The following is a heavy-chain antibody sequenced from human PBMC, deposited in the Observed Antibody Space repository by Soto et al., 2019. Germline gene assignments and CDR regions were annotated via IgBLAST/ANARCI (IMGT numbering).Heavy chain of an antibody. CDR3: ARQRIAAAQYYFDY. CDR2: IISSGST. J-gene: IGHJ4*02. CDR1: GGSVSSGSYY. V-gene: IGHV4-61*01. D-gene: IGHD6-13*01. Sequence: LSLTCTVSGGSVSSGSYYWTWIRQSPGKGLEWMGYIISSGSTDYNPPLKSRVTISVDSSKNEFSLKLRSVTAADTAVYYCARQRIAAAQYYFDYWGQGMLVTVSS.